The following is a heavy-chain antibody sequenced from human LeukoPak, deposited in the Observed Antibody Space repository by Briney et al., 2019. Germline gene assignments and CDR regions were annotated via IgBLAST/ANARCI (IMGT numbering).Heavy chain of an antibody. CDR3: ARVYYSSSYDYWYFDL. D-gene: IGHD6-13*01. CDR1: GVSISTYY. J-gene: IGHJ2*01. CDR2: IYYSGST. Sequence: SETLSLTCTVSGVSISTYYWSWIRQPPGKGLEWIGYIYYSGSTNYNPPLKSRVTISVDTSKNQFSLKLSSVTAADTAVYYCARVYYSSSYDYWYFDLWGRGTLVTVSS. V-gene: IGHV4-59*01.